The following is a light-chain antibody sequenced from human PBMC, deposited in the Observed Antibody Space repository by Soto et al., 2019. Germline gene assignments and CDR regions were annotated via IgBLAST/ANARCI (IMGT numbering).Light chain of an antibody. CDR1: SSDVLSYDA. CDR2: EVN. CDR3: CSYVYSNNWV. J-gene: IGLJ3*02. V-gene: IGLV2-23*02. Sequence: QSVLTQPASVSGSPGQSITISCAGSSSDVLSYDAVSWYQYLPGKAPKLIIYEVNKRSSGVSHRFSGARSGNMASLTISGLQAEDEADYYCCSYVYSNNWVFGGGTKVTVL.